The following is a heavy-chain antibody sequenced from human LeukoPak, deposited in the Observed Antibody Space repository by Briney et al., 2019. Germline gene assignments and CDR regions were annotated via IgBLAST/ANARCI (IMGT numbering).Heavy chain of an antibody. CDR1: GFTFSSYA. V-gene: IGHV3-64*01. CDR2: ISSNGGST. Sequence: GGSLRLSCAASGFTFSSYAMHWVRQAPGKGLEYVSAISSNGGSTYYANSVKGRFTISRDDSKNTLYLQMGSLRAEDMAVYYCARELRYFDWLPTPLPYYYYYMDVWGKGTTVTISS. CDR3: ARELRYFDWLPTPLPYYYYYMDV. D-gene: IGHD3-9*01. J-gene: IGHJ6*03.